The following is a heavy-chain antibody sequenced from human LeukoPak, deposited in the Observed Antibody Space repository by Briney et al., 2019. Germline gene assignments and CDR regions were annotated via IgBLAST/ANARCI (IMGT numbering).Heavy chain of an antibody. CDR1: GYTFTSYG. V-gene: IGHV1-18*01. CDR2: ISAYSGNT. D-gene: IGHD2-2*01. CDR3: ASSTDCSSTSCSADV. Sequence: GASVKVSCKASGYTFTSYGISWVRQAPGQGLEWMGWISAYSGNTNYAQKLQGRVTMTTDTSTSTAYMELRSLRSDDTAVYYCASSTDCSSTSCSADVWGQGTTVTVSS. J-gene: IGHJ6*02.